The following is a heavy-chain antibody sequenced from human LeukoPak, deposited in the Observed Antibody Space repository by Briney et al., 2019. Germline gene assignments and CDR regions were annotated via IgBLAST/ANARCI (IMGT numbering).Heavy chain of an antibody. CDR3: ARDGVTMVRGVTNWFDP. V-gene: IGHV4-39*07. Sequence: PSETLSLTCTVSGGSISSNTYYWGWIRRPPGKGLEWIGNIHYSGSTYYNPSLKSRVTISVDTSKNQFSLKLSSVTAADTAVYYCARDGVTMVRGVTNWFDPWGQGTLVTVSS. D-gene: IGHD3-10*01. J-gene: IGHJ5*02. CDR2: IHYSGST. CDR1: GGSISSNTYY.